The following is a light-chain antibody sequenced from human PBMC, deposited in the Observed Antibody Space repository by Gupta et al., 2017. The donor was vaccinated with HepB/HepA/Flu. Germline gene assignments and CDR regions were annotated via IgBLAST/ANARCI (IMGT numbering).Light chain of an antibody. CDR1: QSISSW. CDR2: KAS. Sequence: DIQTNPSPSTLSASVGDRVTITCRASQSISSWLAWYQQKPGKAPKLLIYKASSLESGVPSRFSGSGSGTEFTLTISSLQPDDFATYYCQQYNSYPLTFGQGTKVEIK. CDR3: QQYNSYPLT. V-gene: IGKV1-5*03. J-gene: IGKJ1*01.